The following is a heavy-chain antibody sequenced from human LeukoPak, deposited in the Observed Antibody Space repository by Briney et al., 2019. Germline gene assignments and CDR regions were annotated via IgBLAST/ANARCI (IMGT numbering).Heavy chain of an antibody. J-gene: IGHJ4*02. CDR2: VYPGGSDT. V-gene: IGHV5-51*01. D-gene: IGHD3-22*01. CDR1: GYSFASYW. Sequence: GESLKISCKGSGYSFASYWIGWVRQMPGKGLEWMGIVYPGGSDTRYSPSFQGQVTISADKSINTAYLQWSSLKASDTAMYYCARLLIDDSSGYYFDYWGQGTLVTVSS. CDR3: ARLLIDDSSGYYFDY.